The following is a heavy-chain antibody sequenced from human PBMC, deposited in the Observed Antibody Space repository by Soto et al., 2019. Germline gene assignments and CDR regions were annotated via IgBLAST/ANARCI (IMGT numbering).Heavy chain of an antibody. CDR1: GFMFSDYA. Sequence: GRSLRLSCAASGFMFSDYAMTWARQAPGKELEWVSGLLRPGRSTYYADSAKGRFTISGDTSANTVYLQLDSLRAEDTAVYYYGKDAIPKDGIWIMDEWGQGTVVTVSA. D-gene: IGHD2-2*02. J-gene: IGHJ4*02. V-gene: IGHV3-23*01. CDR3: GKDAIPKDGIWIMDE. CDR2: LLRPGRST.